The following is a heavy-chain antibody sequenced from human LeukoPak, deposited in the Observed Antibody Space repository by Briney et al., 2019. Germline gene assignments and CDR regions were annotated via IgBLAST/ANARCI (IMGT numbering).Heavy chain of an antibody. D-gene: IGHD4-17*01. CDR1: GYTFTSYC. V-gene: IGHV1-46*01. Sequence: GASVKVSCKASGYTFTSYCMHWVRQAPGQGLEWMGIINPSGGSTSYAQKFQGRVTMTRDTSTSTVYMELSSLRSEDTAVYYCARDRATYGYMGYWGQGTLVTVSS. J-gene: IGHJ4*02. CDR3: ARDRATYGYMGY. CDR2: INPSGGST.